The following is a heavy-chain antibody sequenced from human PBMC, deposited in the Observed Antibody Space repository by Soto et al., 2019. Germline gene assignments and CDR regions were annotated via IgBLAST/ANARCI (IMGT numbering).Heavy chain of an antibody. V-gene: IGHV1-69*13. CDR1: GGTFSSDA. D-gene: IGHD2-2*01. Sequence: SLKVCCKGSGGTFSSDAISLWRQAPGQGLEWMGGIIPIFGTANYAQKFQGRVTITADESTSTAYMELSSLRSEDTAVYYCASVELVWSSKDFDICGQGTMVTVS. J-gene: IGHJ3*02. CDR3: ASVELVWSSKDFDI. CDR2: IIPIFGTA.